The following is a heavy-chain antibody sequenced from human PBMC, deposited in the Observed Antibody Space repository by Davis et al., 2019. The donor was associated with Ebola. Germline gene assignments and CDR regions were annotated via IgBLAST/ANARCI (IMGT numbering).Heavy chain of an antibody. CDR3: ARLVAASRWWYFDY. V-gene: IGHV3-23*01. D-gene: IGHD2-15*01. CDR1: GFNFSSHA. J-gene: IGHJ4*02. CDR2: ISGSGGST. Sequence: GESLKIPCAASGFNFSSHAMSWVRQAPGKGLEWVSAISGSGGSTYYADSVKGRFTISRDNSKNTLYLQMNSLRAEDTAVYYCARLVAASRWWYFDYWGQGTLVTVSS.